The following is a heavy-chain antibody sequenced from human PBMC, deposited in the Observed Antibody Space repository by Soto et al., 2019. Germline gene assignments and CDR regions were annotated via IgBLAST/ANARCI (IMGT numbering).Heavy chain of an antibody. D-gene: IGHD3-10*01. CDR2: ISAYSGDT. V-gene: IGHV1-18*01. CDR1: GYTCSNYG. Sequence: ASVKVSCKASGYTCSNYGISCVLQSPGQGLEWMGWISAYSGDTNYAQNFQGRVTMTQDTSTSTAYMELRSLRSDDTAVYYCARYGGDFYGSGRTVDPWGQGTLVTVSS. J-gene: IGHJ5*02. CDR3: ARYGGDFYGSGRTVDP.